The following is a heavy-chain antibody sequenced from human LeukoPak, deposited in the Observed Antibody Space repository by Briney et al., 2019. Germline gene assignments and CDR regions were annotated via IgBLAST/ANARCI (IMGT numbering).Heavy chain of an antibody. J-gene: IGHJ3*02. Sequence: MSSPCLSLTCTVSGASTSTSNYYSGWVRPPPGKCREWVGNIFYSGSIYYRPSLESRVTISLDTSRNTFSLKPKSVTARGTTVDYCAKSNSYCLVDIWGQGTMVTVSS. CDR1: GASTSTSNYY. CDR2: IFYSGSI. D-gene: IGHD3-16*02. V-gene: IGHV4-39*07. CDR3: AKSNSYCLVDI.